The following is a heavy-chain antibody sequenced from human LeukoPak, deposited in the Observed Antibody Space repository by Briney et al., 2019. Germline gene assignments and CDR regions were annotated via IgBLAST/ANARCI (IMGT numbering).Heavy chain of an antibody. CDR2: KRYDGSNK. J-gene: IGHJ4*02. V-gene: IGHV3-30*02. CDR3: AKGPKYYHDGSRSPHDS. Sequence: GGSLRLSCAASGFTFSSYGMHWVRQARGKGLEWVAFKRYDGSNKYYADSVKGRFTVSRDNSKNTLYLQMNSLRSEDTAVYYCAKGPKYYHDGSRSPHDSWGQGTLVTVSS. CDR1: GFTFSSYG. D-gene: IGHD3-22*01.